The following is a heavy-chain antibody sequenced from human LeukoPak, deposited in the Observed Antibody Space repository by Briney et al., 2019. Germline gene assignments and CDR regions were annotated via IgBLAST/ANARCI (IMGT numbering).Heavy chain of an antibody. J-gene: IGHJ4*02. CDR2: ISWNSGSR. CDR1: GFTFDGYA. Sequence: GRSLRLSCAASGFTFDGYAMHWVRHGPGKGLEWVSGISWNSGSRGYADSVKGRFTISRDNAKNSLYLQMNSLRAEDTALYYCAKDIGAIAHLGYFDYWGQGTLVTVSS. CDR3: AKDIGAIAHLGYFDY. D-gene: IGHD3-16*02. V-gene: IGHV3-9*01.